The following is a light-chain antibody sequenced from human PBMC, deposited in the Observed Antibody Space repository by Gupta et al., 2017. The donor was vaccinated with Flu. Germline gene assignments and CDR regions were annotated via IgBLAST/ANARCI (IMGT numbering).Light chain of an antibody. CDR2: DAS. Sequence: EIVLTQSPATLSLSPGEGAGLSCRASQSVSTYLAWYQKKPGQAPRLLIYDASNRATGIPARFSGSGSGTDFTLTISSLEPEDFALYFCQQRVNWPPTFGGGTRVEIK. J-gene: IGKJ4*01. CDR1: QSVSTY. CDR3: QQRVNWPPT. V-gene: IGKV3-11*01.